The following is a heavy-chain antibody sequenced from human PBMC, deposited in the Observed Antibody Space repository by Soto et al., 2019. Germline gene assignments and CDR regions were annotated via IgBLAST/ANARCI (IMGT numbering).Heavy chain of an antibody. J-gene: IGHJ5*02. CDR1: AFTFSDYY. CDR3: AASAVVAAHH. CDR2: ISGNGNTI. V-gene: IGHV3-11*01. D-gene: IGHD2-15*01. Sequence: PGGSLRHSCAASAFTFSDYYMGWIRQAPGKGLEWLSYISGNGNTIYYADSVKGRFTVSRDNAKNLLYLQMNSLRVEDTAVYYCAASAVVAAHHWGQGALVTVSS.